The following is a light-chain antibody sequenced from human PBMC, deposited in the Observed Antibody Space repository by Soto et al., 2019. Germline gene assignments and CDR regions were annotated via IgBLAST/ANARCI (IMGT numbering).Light chain of an antibody. CDR3: QQSYSTRWT. CDR1: QSISSY. V-gene: IGKV1-39*01. CDR2: AAS. J-gene: IGKJ1*01. Sequence: DIQMTQSPSTLSASVGDRVTITCLASQSISSYLNWYQQKPGKAPKLLIYAASSLQSGVPSRFSGSGSGTDFTLTISSLQPEDFATYYCQQSYSTRWTCGQGTKVDIK.